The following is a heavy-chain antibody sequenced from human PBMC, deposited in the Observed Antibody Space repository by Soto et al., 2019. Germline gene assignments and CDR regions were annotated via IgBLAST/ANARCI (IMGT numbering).Heavy chain of an antibody. Sequence: QLQLQESGPGLVKPSETLSLTCSVSGGSISSSSYFWGWIRQPPGKGLEWIGSIYYSGSTYYNPSLKSRFTVSVVTSKNQFSLQLSSVTAADTAVYYCARHPSDFWFDPWGQGTLVTVSS. CDR1: GGSISSSSYF. CDR2: IYYSGST. V-gene: IGHV4-39*01. D-gene: IGHD2-21*02. J-gene: IGHJ5*02. CDR3: ARHPSDFWFDP.